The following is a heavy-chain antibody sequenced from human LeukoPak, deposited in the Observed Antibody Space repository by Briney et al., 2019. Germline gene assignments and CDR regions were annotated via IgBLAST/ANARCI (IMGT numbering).Heavy chain of an antibody. CDR1: GFAFSSYA. Sequence: GGSLRLSCAASGFAFSSYAMSWVRQAPGKGLEWVSLISGSGGSTYYADSVKGRFTISRDNSKNTLYLQMNSLRAQDTAVYYCAIELAGVGDDWGQGTLVTVSS. CDR2: ISGSGGST. D-gene: IGHD6-19*01. CDR3: AIELAGVGDD. V-gene: IGHV3-23*01. J-gene: IGHJ4*02.